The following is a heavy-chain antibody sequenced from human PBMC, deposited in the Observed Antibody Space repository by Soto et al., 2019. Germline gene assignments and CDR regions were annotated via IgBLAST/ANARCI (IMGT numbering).Heavy chain of an antibody. J-gene: IGHJ4*02. V-gene: IGHV6-1*01. CDR1: GDSVSSNSAA. Sequence: SQTLSLTCAISGDSVSSNSAAWNWIRQSPSRGLEWLGRTYYRSKWYNDYAVSVKSRITINPDTSKNQFSLQLNSVTPEDTAVYYCARGGEVRIAVAGNWFDYWGQGTPVTVSS. CDR3: ARGGEVRIAVAGNWFDY. CDR2: TYYRSKWYN. D-gene: IGHD6-19*01.